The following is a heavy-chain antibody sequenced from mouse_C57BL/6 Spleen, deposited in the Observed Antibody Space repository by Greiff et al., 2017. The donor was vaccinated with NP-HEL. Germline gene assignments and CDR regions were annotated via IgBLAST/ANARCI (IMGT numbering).Heavy chain of an antibody. D-gene: IGHD1-1*01. CDR2: IDPSDSYT. J-gene: IGHJ4*01. CDR3: ARRSYYYGSSSYAMDY. Sequence: QVQLKQPGAELVKPGASVKLSCKASGYTFTSYWMQWVKQRPGQGLEWIGEIDPSDSYTNYNQKFKGKATLTVDTSSSTAYMQLSSLTSEDSAVYYCARRSYYYGSSSYAMDYWGQGTSVTVSS. CDR1: GYTFTSYW. V-gene: IGHV1-50*01.